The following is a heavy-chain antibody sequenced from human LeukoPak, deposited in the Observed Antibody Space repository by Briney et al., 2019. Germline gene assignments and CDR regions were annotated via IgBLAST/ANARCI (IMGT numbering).Heavy chain of an antibody. Sequence: GGSLRLSCAASGFTFSSYAVHWVRQAPGRGLEWVAVISYDGSNKYYADSVKGRFTISRDNSKNTLYLQMNSLRAEDTAVYYCAKDGRSRYSYGYLFYWGQGTLVTVSS. CDR2: ISYDGSNK. D-gene: IGHD5-18*01. J-gene: IGHJ4*02. V-gene: IGHV3-30*04. CDR1: GFTFSSYA. CDR3: AKDGRSRYSYGYLFY.